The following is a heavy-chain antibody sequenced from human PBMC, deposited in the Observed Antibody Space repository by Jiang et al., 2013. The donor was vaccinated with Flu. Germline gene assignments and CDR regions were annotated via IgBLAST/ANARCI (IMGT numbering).Heavy chain of an antibody. CDR3: ATHKYGGNVGFDY. D-gene: IGHD4/OR15-4a*01. CDR1: GFTFSSYW. CDR2: IKQDGSEK. J-gene: IGHJ4*02. V-gene: IGHV3-7*01. Sequence: SCAASGFTFSSYWMSWVRQAPGKGLEWVANIKQDGSEKYYVDSVKGRFTISRDNAKNSLYLQMNSLRAEDTAVYYCATHKYGGNVGFDYWGQGTLVTVSS.